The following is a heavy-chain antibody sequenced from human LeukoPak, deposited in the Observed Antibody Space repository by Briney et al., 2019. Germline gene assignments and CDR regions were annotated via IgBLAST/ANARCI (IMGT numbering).Heavy chain of an antibody. Sequence: PWGSLRLSCAASGFNFSSYWMHGVRQAPGKGLVWVSRISTDGSSTNSADSVKGRLTISRDNAKNTLYLQMNSLRAEDTAVYYCVREYSSSSGRAFDMWGQGTMVTVSP. CDR2: ISTDGSST. D-gene: IGHD6-6*01. CDR3: VREYSSSSGRAFDM. CDR1: GFNFSSYW. J-gene: IGHJ3*02. V-gene: IGHV3-74*01.